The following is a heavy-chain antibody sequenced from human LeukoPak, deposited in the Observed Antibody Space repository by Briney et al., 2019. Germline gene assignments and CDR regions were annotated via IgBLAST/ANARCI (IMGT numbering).Heavy chain of an antibody. V-gene: IGHV1-69*06. CDR1: GGTFRSFV. CDR2: ITPMFGTT. J-gene: IGHJ6*03. Sequence: SVKVSCKASGGTFRSFVISWVRQAPGRGLEWMGGITPMFGTTNYAQNFQGRVTIIADKSTSTAYMELSSLRFEDTAVYYCARGTYSAYDLGSYMDVWGKGTTVIVSS. CDR3: ARGTYSAYDLGSYMDV. D-gene: IGHD5-12*01.